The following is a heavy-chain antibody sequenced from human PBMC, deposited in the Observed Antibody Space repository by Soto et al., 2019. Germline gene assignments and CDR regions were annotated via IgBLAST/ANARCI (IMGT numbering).Heavy chain of an antibody. CDR3: ARDWSDPPDSSSSV. J-gene: IGHJ4*02. D-gene: IGHD6-6*01. CDR1: GGTFSSYA. CDR2: IIPIFGTA. V-gene: IGHV1-69*01. Sequence: QVQLVQSGAEVKKPGSSVKVSCKASGGTFSSYAISWVRQAPGQGREWMGGIIPIFGTANYAQKFEGRVTITADASTSTAYMVLSSLRYEATAVYYCARDWSDPPDSSSSVWGQGTLVTVSS.